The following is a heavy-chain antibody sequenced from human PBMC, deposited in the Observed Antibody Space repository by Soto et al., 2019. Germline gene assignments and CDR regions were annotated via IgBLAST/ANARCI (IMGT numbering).Heavy chain of an antibody. Sequence: EVQLVESGGGLVQPGRSLILSCAASGFSFHDYALHWVRQAPGKGLEWVSGISWNSGNIGYADSVKGRFTISRDNAKNSLYLQMNSLRVEGRALYYCAILEKGGMDVWGQGTTVTVSS. D-gene: IGHD1-1*01. V-gene: IGHV3-9*01. CDR3: AILEKGGMDV. CDR2: ISWNSGNI. CDR1: GFSFHDYA. J-gene: IGHJ6*02.